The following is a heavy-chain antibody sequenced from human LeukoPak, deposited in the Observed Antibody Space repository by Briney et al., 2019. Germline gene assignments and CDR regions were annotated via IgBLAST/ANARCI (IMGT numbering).Heavy chain of an antibody. CDR1: GGSISSSSYY. V-gene: IGHV4-39*07. J-gene: IGHJ4*02. CDR3: ARRGRVGGYFFFDY. CDR2: IYYSGST. D-gene: IGHD5-12*01. Sequence: PSETLSLTCTVSGGSISSSSYYWGWIRQPPGKGLEWIGSIYYSGSTYYNPSLKSRVTISIDTSKNQFSLKLSSVTAADTAVYYCARRGRVGGYFFFDYWGQGTLVTVSS.